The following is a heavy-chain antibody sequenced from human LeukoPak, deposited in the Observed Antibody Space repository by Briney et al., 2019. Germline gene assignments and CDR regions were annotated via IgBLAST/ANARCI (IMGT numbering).Heavy chain of an antibody. J-gene: IGHJ3*02. CDR2: ISDSGVST. CDR1: GFTFSSYG. Sequence: GGSLRLSCAASGFTFSSYGMNWVRQAPGKGLEWVSGISDSGVSTYYADSVKGRFTVSRDNSKNTLYLQMNSLRAEDTAVYYCAKEGTTSDAFDIWGQGTMVTVSS. V-gene: IGHV3-23*01. CDR3: AKEGTTSDAFDI. D-gene: IGHD1-1*01.